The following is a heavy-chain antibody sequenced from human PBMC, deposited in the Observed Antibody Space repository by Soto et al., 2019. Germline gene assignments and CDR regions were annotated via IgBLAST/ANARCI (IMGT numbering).Heavy chain of an antibody. J-gene: IGHJ4*02. D-gene: IGHD3-10*01. CDR1: GYTISSGYY. V-gene: IGHV4-38-2*02. CDR3: AREHRTDYYGSGSEYDFDY. CDR2: IYHSGST. Sequence: SETLSRTCAASGYTISSGYYWGWIRQPPGKGLEWIGTIYHSGSTYCNPSLKSRLTISVDTSRNQFSLKQSFVSAADTAVYYCAREHRTDYYGSGSEYDFDYWGQRTLVTVS.